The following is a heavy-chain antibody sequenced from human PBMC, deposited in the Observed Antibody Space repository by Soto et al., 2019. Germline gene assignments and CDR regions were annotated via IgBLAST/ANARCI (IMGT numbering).Heavy chain of an antibody. CDR3: AAESYYASNGTKGRID. D-gene: IGHD3-10*01. Sequence: QMQLVQSGPEVKKPGTSVKVSCKASGFTFSHSAMQWVRQARGQSLEWIGWIVVGSGNTNYAQKFQERVTISWDMSTNTAYMELSSLRSEDTAVYCAAESYYASNGTKGRIDWGQGTLVTVSS. CDR2: IVVGSGNT. V-gene: IGHV1-58*02. CDR1: GFTFSHSA. J-gene: IGHJ4*02.